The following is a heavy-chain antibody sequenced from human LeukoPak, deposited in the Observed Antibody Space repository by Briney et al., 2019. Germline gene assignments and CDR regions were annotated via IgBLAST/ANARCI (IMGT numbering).Heavy chain of an antibody. J-gene: IGHJ3*02. V-gene: IGHV1-18*01. Sequence: ASVKVSCKASGYTFTSYGISWVRQAPGQGLEWMGWISAYNGNTNYAQELQGRVTITTDTSTSTAYLALRSLRSDATDVYYCARVAGYSGPVTLRGDAFDIWGQGTMVTVSS. CDR1: GYTFTSYG. D-gene: IGHD5-12*01. CDR3: ARVAGYSGPVTLRGDAFDI. CDR2: ISAYNGNT.